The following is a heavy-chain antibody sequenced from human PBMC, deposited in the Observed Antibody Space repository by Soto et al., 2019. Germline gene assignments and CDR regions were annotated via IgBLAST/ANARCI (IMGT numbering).Heavy chain of an antibody. V-gene: IGHV4-59*01. CDR2: VYNSGST. CDR3: ARYRREAVAGYTLDN. J-gene: IGHJ4*02. CDR1: VGSSSSNY. D-gene: IGHD6-13*01. Sequence: SETLSLTCTVSVGSSSSNYWTWIRQPPGKGLEWIGYVYNSGSTNYNPSLKSRVTISEDTSKSQFSLKVNSMTAADTAVYYCARYRREAVAGYTLDNWGQGILVTVSS.